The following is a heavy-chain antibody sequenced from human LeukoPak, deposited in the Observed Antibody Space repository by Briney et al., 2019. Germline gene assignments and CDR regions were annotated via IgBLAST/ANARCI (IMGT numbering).Heavy chain of an antibody. Sequence: GGSLRLSCAASGLTVSSNFMHWVRQAPGKGLEWIAGIHTDYRTFYADSVKGRFTISRDNSKNTLYLQMNSLRAEDTAVYYCARDALSGPSTIDAFDIWGQGTMVTVSS. D-gene: IGHD2-15*01. V-gene: IGHV3-53*01. CDR1: GLTVSSNF. CDR2: IHTDYRT. CDR3: ARDALSGPSTIDAFDI. J-gene: IGHJ3*02.